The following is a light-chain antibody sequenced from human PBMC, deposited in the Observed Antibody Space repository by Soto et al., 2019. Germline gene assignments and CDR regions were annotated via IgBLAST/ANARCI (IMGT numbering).Light chain of an antibody. V-gene: IGKV3D-20*02. J-gene: IGKJ1*01. CDR2: DAS. CDR3: QQRTDRPPWT. CDR1: QSVSSSY. Sequence: EIVLTQSPGTLSLSPGERATLSCRASQSVSSSYLAWYQQKPGQAPRLLIFDASKRATGIPARFRGSGSGTDFTLSISSLEPEDFAVYYCQQRTDRPPWTFGQGTKVDIK.